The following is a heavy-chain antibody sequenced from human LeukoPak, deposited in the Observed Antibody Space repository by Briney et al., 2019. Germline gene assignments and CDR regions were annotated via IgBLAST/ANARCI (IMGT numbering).Heavy chain of an antibody. V-gene: IGHV4-59*01. Sequence: PSETLSLTCTVSGGSISSYYWSWIRQPPGKGLEWIGYIYYSGSTNYNPSLKSRVTISVDTSKNQFSLKLSSVTAADTAVYYCARDRHTVVTPNWYFDLWGRGTLVTVSS. J-gene: IGHJ2*01. D-gene: IGHD4-23*01. CDR3: ARDRHTVVTPNWYFDL. CDR1: GGSISSYY. CDR2: IYYSGST.